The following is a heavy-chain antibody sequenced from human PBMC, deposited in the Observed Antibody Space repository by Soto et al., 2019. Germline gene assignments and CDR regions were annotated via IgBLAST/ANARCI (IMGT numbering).Heavy chain of an antibody. CDR2: INPNSGGT. Sequence: ASVKVSCKASGYTFTDYYRHWVRQAPGQGLEWMGWINPNSGGTNYAQKFQGRVTMTRDTSISTAYMELSRLRSDDTAVYYCARKLELRGGYYYYDMDVWGQGTTVTVSS. J-gene: IGHJ6*02. CDR1: GYTFTDYY. D-gene: IGHD1-7*01. V-gene: IGHV1-2*02. CDR3: ARKLELRGGYYYYDMDV.